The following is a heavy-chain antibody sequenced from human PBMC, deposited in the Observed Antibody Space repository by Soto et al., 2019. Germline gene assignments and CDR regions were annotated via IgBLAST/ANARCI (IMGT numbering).Heavy chain of an antibody. D-gene: IGHD3-22*01. CDR1: GGTFSSYA. CDR2: IIPIFGTA. Sequence: SVKVSCKASGGTFSSYAISWVRQAPGQGLEWMGGIIPIFGTANYAQKFQGRVTITADESTSTAYMELSSLRSEDTAVYYCARGRWYYDSSGPFDAFDIWGQGTMVTVSS. J-gene: IGHJ3*02. V-gene: IGHV1-69*13. CDR3: ARGRWYYDSSGPFDAFDI.